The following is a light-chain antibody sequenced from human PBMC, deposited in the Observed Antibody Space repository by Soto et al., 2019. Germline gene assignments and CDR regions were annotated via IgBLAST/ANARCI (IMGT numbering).Light chain of an antibody. V-gene: IGKV1-12*01. J-gene: IGKJ1*01. CDR2: AAS. CDR3: QQAKTFPRT. CDR1: QDISWR. Sequence: DIQMTQSPSLVSASVGDSVTISCRASQDISWRLAWFQQRPGKAPRLLVYAASTLQSGVPSRFSGSGSGTDFTLNISSLHPEDFANYFCQQAKTFPRTFGQGTKVDIK.